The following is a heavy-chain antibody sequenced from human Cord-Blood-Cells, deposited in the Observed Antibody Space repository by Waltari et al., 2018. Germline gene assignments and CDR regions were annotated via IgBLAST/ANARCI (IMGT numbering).Heavy chain of an antibody. CDR2: ISYDGSNK. J-gene: IGHJ4*02. CDR1: GFTFSSYA. Sequence: QVQLVESGGGVVQPGRSLRLSCAASGFTFSSYAMHWFRQAPGKGLEWVAVISYDGSNKYYADSVKGRFTISRDNSKNTLYLQMNSLRAEDTAVYYCARGGYSGYDYFDYWGQGTLVTVSS. D-gene: IGHD5-12*01. CDR3: ARGGYSGYDYFDY. V-gene: IGHV3-30-3*01.